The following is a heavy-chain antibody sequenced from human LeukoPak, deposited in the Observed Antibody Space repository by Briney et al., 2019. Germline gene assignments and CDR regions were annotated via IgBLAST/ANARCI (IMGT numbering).Heavy chain of an antibody. J-gene: IGHJ5*02. D-gene: IGHD5-12*01. CDR2: ISESGDTT. CDR1: GFTFNNYA. CDR3: VKGTLFIIVPVNERGYSGYDSRDGQRWFDI. V-gene: IGHV3-23*01. Sequence: GGSLRLSCAASGFTFNNYAMSWVRQAPGKGLEWVSLISESGDTTYYADSVKGRFTISRDNSKNTLYLQMSIVRAEDTAVYYCVKGTLFIIVPVNERGYSGYDSRDGQRWFDIWGQGTLVTVSS.